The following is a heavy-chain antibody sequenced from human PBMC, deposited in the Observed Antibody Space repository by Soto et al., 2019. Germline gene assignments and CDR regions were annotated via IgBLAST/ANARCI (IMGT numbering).Heavy chain of an antibody. CDR3: ARGRLLPAVNFDY. Sequence: SETQSLTYTVSGDSISSYSGSWIRQPPGKGLEWIGNIHYNGNTKYSPSLKSRVTMSVDTSKNHFSLKLISVTAADTAVHYCARGRLLPAVNFDYWGQGTLVTVSS. D-gene: IGHD2-2*01. CDR2: IHYNGNT. CDR1: GDSISSYS. V-gene: IGHV4-59*12. J-gene: IGHJ4*02.